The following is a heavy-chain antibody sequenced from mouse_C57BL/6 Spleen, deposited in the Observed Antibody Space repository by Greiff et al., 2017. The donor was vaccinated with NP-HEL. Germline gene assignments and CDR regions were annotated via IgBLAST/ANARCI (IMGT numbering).Heavy chain of an antibody. CDR2: IYPGDGDT. Sequence: VQLQQSGAELVKPGASVKISCKASGYAFSSYWMNWVKQRPGKGLEWIGQIYPGDGDTNYNGKFKGKATLTADKSSSTAYMQLSSLTSEDSAVYFCARSGTFYYAMDYWGQGTSVTVSS. CDR1: GYAFSSYW. V-gene: IGHV1-80*01. D-gene: IGHD4-1*01. J-gene: IGHJ4*01. CDR3: ARSGTFYYAMDY.